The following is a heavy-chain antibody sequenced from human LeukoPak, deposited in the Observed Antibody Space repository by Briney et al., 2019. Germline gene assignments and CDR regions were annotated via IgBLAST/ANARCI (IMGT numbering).Heavy chain of an antibody. CDR3: ARERYTITTNYYDGSGYIRGHFDY. V-gene: IGHV1-2*02. Sequence: ASVTVSCTASGYTFTGYYMHWVRQAPGQGLEWMGWINPNSGGTNYAQKLQGRVTMTRDKSISTAYMELSRLRSDDTAVYYCARERYTITTNYYDGSGYIRGHFDYWGQGTLVTVPS. CDR1: GYTFTGYY. D-gene: IGHD3-22*01. J-gene: IGHJ4*02. CDR2: INPNSGGT.